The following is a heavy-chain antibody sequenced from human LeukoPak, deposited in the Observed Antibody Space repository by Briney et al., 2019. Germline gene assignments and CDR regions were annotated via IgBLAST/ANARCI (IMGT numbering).Heavy chain of an antibody. V-gene: IGHV3-9*01. CDR1: GFTFDDYA. CDR2: VSWNSGSI. J-gene: IGHJ4*02. Sequence: GGSLRLSCAASGFTFDDYAMHWVRQAPGKGLEWVSGVSWNSGSIDYADSVKGRFTISRDNAKSSLYLQMNSLRAEDTALYYCAKDKFGGDQQLVRGYDYWGQGTLVTVSS. D-gene: IGHD3-10*01. CDR3: AKDKFGGDQQLVRGYDY.